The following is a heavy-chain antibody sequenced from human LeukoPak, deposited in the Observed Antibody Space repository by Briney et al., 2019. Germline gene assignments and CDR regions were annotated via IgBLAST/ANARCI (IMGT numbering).Heavy chain of an antibody. CDR2: IIPILGIA. D-gene: IGHD6-13*01. Sequence: ASVKVSCKASGGTFSSYAISWVRQAPGQGLEWMGRIIPILGIANYAQKFQGRVTITADKSTSTAYMELSSLRSEDTAVYYCARGVAAAGDLFDYWGQGTLVTVSS. J-gene: IGHJ4*02. V-gene: IGHV1-69*04. CDR3: ARGVAAAGDLFDY. CDR1: GGTFSSYA.